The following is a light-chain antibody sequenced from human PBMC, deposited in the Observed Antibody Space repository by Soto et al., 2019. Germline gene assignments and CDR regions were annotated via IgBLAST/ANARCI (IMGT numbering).Light chain of an antibody. CDR3: QSYDSSLSGYV. CDR2: GNI. V-gene: IGLV1-40*01. Sequence: QSVLTQPPSVSGALGQRITISCTGISSNIGAGYNVHWYQQLPGTAPKLLIYGNINRPSGAPDRFSGSKSGTSASLAITGLQAEDEADYYCQSYDSSLSGYVFGTGTKVTVL. J-gene: IGLJ1*01. CDR1: SSNIGAGYN.